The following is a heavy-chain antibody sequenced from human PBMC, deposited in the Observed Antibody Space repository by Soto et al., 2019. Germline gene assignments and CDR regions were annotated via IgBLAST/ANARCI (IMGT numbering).Heavy chain of an antibody. J-gene: IGHJ5*02. Sequence: ASVKVSCKASGYTFTSYGISWVRQAPGQGLECMGWISAYTGNTNYAQKLQGRVTMTTDTSTSTAYMELRSLRSDDTAVYYCARGSLSAVTNNWFDPLGQGTLITVCS. CDR2: ISAYTGNT. D-gene: IGHD4-17*01. CDR1: GYTFTSYG. CDR3: ARGSLSAVTNNWFDP. V-gene: IGHV1-18*04.